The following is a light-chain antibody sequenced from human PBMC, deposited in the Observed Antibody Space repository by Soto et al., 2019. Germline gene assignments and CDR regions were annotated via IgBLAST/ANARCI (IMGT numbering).Light chain of an antibody. J-gene: IGLJ1*01. Sequence: QSVLTQPPSASGTPGQRVTISCSGSSSNIGSNNVNWYQQFPGTAPKLLIYSSNQRPSGVPDRVSGSKSGTSASLAISGLQSEDEADYYCAAWDDSLNGYVFGTGTKVTV. CDR1: SSNIGSNN. CDR2: SSN. V-gene: IGLV1-44*01. CDR3: AAWDDSLNGYV.